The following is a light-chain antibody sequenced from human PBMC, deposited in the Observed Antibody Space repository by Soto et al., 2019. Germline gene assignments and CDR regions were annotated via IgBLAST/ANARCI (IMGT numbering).Light chain of an antibody. CDR1: QSVSSNS. CDR3: HQYGKSPRT. Sequence: EIVLTQSPGTLSLSPGERATLSCRASQSVSSNSLAWYQQKPGQAPRLLIYGASSRATGIPDRFSGSGSGTDFTLTISRLEPEDFALYYCHQYGKSPRTFGQGTKVEI. CDR2: GAS. V-gene: IGKV3-20*01. J-gene: IGKJ1*01.